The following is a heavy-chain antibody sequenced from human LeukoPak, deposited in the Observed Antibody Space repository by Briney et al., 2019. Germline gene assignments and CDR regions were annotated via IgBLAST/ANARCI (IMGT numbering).Heavy chain of an antibody. J-gene: IGHJ4*02. V-gene: IGHV4-39*07. CDR2: ISYTGSP. Sequence: SETLSLTCTVSGDPGSSANYYWGWIRQSPGKGLEWIGRISYTGSPYYNPSPKSRVTISIDKPNHQFSLKVTSVTAADTAVVYCARQAYGSGSYERPFDYWGQGILVTVSS. CDR3: ARQAYGSGSYERPFDY. CDR1: GDPGSSANYY. D-gene: IGHD3-10*01.